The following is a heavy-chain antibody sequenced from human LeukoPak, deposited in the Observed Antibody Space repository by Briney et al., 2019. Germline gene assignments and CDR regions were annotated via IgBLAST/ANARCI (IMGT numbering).Heavy chain of an antibody. CDR2: IYYSGST. Sequence: SETLSLTCTVSGGSISNYYWNWIRQPPGKGLEWIGDIYYSGSTNYNPSLKSRVTISVDTSKNQFSLKLSSVTAADTAVYYCARGQWLDYFDYWGQGTLVTVSS. CDR3: ARGQWLDYFDY. CDR1: GGSISNYY. J-gene: IGHJ4*02. D-gene: IGHD6-19*01. V-gene: IGHV4-59*01.